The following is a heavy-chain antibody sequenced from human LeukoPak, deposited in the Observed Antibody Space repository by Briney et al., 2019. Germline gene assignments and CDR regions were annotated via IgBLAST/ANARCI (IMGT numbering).Heavy chain of an antibody. J-gene: IGHJ3*02. V-gene: IGHV3-30*02. CDR1: GFTFSSYG. CDR2: IRYDRSNR. Sequence: GGSLRLSCAASGFTFSSYGMHWVRQAPGKGLEWVAFIRYDRSNRYYADSVKGRFTISRDNSKNTLYLQMNSLRAEDTAVYYCAKLGDFVVVPAALNAFDIWGQGTMVTVSS. CDR3: AKLGDFVVVPAALNAFDI. D-gene: IGHD2-2*01.